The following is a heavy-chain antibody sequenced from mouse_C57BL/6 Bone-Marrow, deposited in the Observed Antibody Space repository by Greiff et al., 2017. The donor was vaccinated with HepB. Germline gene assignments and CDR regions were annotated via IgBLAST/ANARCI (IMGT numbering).Heavy chain of an antibody. J-gene: IGHJ1*03. V-gene: IGHV1-64*01. D-gene: IGHD1-1*01. CDR1: GYTFTSYW. CDR3: ARGSSSYWYFDV. Sequence: VQLQQSGAELVKPGASVKLSCKASGYTFTSYWMHWVKQRPGQGLEWIGMIHPNSGSTNYNEKFKSKATLTVDKSSSTAYMQLSSLTSEDSAVYYCARGSSSYWYFDVWGTGTTVTVSS. CDR2: IHPNSGST.